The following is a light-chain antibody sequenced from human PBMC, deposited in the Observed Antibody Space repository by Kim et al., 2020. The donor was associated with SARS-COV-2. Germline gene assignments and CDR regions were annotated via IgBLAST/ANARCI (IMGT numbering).Light chain of an antibody. Sequence: DFQMTQSPSTLSASVGDRVTITCRASQGISTWLAWYQQKPGKAPNLLIYKASSVESGVPSRFSGSGSGTEFTLTISSLQPDDSATYYCQQYSTNSRWTFGPGTKVDIK. J-gene: IGKJ1*01. CDR1: QGISTW. V-gene: IGKV1-5*03. CDR2: KAS. CDR3: QQYSTNSRWT.